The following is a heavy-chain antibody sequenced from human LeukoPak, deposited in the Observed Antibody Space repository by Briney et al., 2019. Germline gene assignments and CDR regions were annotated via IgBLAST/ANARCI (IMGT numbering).Heavy chain of an antibody. D-gene: IGHD3/OR15-3a*01. CDR1: GVSISSSNSY. CDR2: IYYSGNT. V-gene: IGHV4-39*01. J-gene: IGHJ4*02. Sequence: SETLSLTCTVSGVSISSSNSYWGWIRQPPGKGLEWIGSIYYSGNTYYNASLKSQVSIPIDTSKNQFSLRLTSVTAADTAVYYCARQTGSGLFILPGGQGTLVTVSS. CDR3: ARQTGSGLFILP.